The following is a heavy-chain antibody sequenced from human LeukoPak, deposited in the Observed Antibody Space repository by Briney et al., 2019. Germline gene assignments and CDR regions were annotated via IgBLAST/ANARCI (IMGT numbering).Heavy chain of an antibody. CDR3: ARDRSVDIVTPNRPGTRDSNWFDP. J-gene: IGHJ5*02. D-gene: IGHD5-12*01. V-gene: IGHV4-4*07. CDR1: GGSISSYY. CDR2: IYTSGST. Sequence: SETLSLTCTVSGGSISSYYWSWIRQPAGKGLEWIGRIYTSGSTNYNPSLKSRVTMSVDTSKNQFSLKLSSVTAADTAVYYCARDRSVDIVTPNRPGTRDSNWFDPWGQGTLVTVSS.